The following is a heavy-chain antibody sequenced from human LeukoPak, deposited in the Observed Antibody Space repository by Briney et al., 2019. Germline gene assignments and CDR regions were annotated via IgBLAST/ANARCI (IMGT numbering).Heavy chain of an antibody. D-gene: IGHD3-16*01. J-gene: IGHJ4*02. CDR3: ARVARFVTAWHGVWEY. V-gene: IGHV3-7*05. Sequence: PGGSQRLSCAASGFTFSDYWMTWVRQAPGKGLEWVANIKQDGSQIYYVGSVNGRFTISRDNDKSSLSLQMNTLRADDTAVYYCARVARFVTAWHGVWEYWGQGTLVTVSS. CDR2: IKQDGSQI. CDR1: GFTFSDYW.